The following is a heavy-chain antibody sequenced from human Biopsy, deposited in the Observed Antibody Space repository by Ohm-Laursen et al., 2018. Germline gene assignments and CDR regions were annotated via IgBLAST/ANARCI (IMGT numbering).Heavy chain of an antibody. D-gene: IGHD4/OR15-4a*01. CDR2: FSHTGTT. J-gene: IGHJ3*01. V-gene: IGHV4-34*01. Sequence: PSDTLSLTCAVDGGSFSGYDWTWIRQPPGKGLEWVGEFSHTGTTIYNPSLKSRLTISVDKSKNHFSLRLTSVTAADTATYSCARGPYGDNAGAFDVWGQGTVVTVSS. CDR3: ARGPYGDNAGAFDV. CDR1: GGSFSGYD.